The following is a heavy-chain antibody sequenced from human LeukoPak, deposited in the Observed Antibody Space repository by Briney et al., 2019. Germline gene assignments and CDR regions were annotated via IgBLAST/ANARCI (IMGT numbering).Heavy chain of an antibody. CDR2: INPNSGGT. D-gene: IGHD3-22*01. CDR3: ARAYYDSSGYSCDY. Sequence: ASVKVSCKASGYTFTGYYMHWVRQAPGQGLEWMGWINPNSGGTNYAQKFQGRVTMTRDTSISTAYMELSRLRSDDTAVYYCARAYYDSSGYSCDYWGQGTLVTVSS. CDR1: GYTFTGYY. J-gene: IGHJ4*02. V-gene: IGHV1-2*02.